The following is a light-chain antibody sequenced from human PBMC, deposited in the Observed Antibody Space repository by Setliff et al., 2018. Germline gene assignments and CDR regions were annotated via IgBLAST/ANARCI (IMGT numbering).Light chain of an antibody. CDR2: EVN. CDR3: SPYTTSSSLYV. V-gene: IGLV2-14*01. CDR1: SSDIGNFNF. J-gene: IGLJ1*01. Sequence: QSALTQPASVSGSPRQSITISCTGTSSDIGNFNFVSWYQQHPGKAPKLIIYEVNIRPSGVSDRFSGSKSGNTASLTISGLQAEDEADYFCSPYTTSSSLYVFGTGTKVTVL.